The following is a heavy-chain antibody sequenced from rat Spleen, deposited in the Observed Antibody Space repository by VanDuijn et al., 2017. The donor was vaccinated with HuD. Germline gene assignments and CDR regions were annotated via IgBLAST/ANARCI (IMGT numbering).Heavy chain of an antibody. V-gene: IGHV5-58*01. Sequence: EVQLVETGGGLVQPGRSLKLSCVASGFTFSSYWMYWVRQAPGKGLEWVSSINVDGGTTYYPDSVKGRLTTPRDNAENTVYLQMNSLRSEDTATYYCAVSGYGYWGQGVMVTVSS. D-gene: IGHD4-3*01. CDR1: GFTFSSYW. CDR3: AVSGYGY. J-gene: IGHJ2*01. CDR2: INVDGGTT.